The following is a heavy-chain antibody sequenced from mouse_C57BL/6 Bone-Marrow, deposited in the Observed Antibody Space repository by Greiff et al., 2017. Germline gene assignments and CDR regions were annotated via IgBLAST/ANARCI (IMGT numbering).Heavy chain of an antibody. CDR2: IDPSDSET. D-gene: IGHD1-1*01. J-gene: IGHJ1*03. V-gene: IGHV1-52*01. CDR3: AITTVVPYWYFDV. CDR1: GYTFTSYW. Sequence: VQLQQPGAELVRPGSSVKLSCKASGYTFTSYWMHWVKQRPIQGLEWIGNIDPSDSETHYNQKFKEKATLTVDKSASTAYMQLSSLTSEDSAVYYCAITTVVPYWYFDVWGTGTTVTVSS.